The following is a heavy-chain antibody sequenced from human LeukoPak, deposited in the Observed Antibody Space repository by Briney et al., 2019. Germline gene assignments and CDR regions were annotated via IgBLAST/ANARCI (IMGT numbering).Heavy chain of an antibody. CDR3: ARVDLPTVTTAHFDY. CDR1: GFTFSSYA. CDR2: ISSDGSHK. J-gene: IGHJ4*02. Sequence: SGGSLRLSCAASGFTFSSYAMHWVRQAPGKGLEWVAVISSDGSHKYYADSVKGRFTISRDNSKNTLYLQMNSLRAEDTAVYYCARVDLPTVTTAHFDYWGQGTLVTVSS. D-gene: IGHD4-17*01. V-gene: IGHV3-30*04.